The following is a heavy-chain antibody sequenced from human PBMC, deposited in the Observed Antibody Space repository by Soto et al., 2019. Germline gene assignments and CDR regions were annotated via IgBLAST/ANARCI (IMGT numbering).Heavy chain of an antibody. Sequence: PGGSLRLSCAASGFTFSGSGKDWVRQAPGKGLEWVATTSSDGTEKYYADSVKGRFTISRDNSKNTLYMQMNSLRAEDTAVYYCAKERGRRGFDYWGQGTVVTVYS. V-gene: IGHV3-30*18. CDR1: GFTFSGSG. CDR3: AKERGRRGFDY. CDR2: TSSDGTEK. J-gene: IGHJ4*02.